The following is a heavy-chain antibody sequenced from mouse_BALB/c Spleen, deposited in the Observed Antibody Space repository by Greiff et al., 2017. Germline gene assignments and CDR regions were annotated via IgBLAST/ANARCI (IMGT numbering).Heavy chain of an antibody. V-gene: IGHV5-6-3*01. CDR2: INSNGGST. CDR3: ARDRVYYGSSSYYFDY. Sequence: EVNVVESGGGLVQPGGSLKLSCAASGFTFSSYGMSWVRQTPDKRLELVATINSNGGSTYYPDSVKGRFTISRDNAKNTLYLQMSSLKSEDTAMYYCARDRVYYGSSSYYFDYWGQGTTLTVSS. D-gene: IGHD1-1*01. J-gene: IGHJ2*01. CDR1: GFTFSSYG.